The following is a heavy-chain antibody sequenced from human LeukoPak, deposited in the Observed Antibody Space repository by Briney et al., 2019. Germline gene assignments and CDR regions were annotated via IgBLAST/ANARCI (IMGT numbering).Heavy chain of an antibody. J-gene: IGHJ4*02. V-gene: IGHV1-69*05. CDR1: GGTFSSYA. CDR3: ASSFAYCGGDCYTLLDY. Sequence: SVKVSRKASGGTFSSYAISWVRQAPGQGLEWMGRIIPIFGTANHAQKFQGRVTITTDESTSTAYMELSSLRSEDTAVYYCASSFAYCGGDCYTLLDYWGQGTLVTVSS. CDR2: IIPIFGTA. D-gene: IGHD2-21*02.